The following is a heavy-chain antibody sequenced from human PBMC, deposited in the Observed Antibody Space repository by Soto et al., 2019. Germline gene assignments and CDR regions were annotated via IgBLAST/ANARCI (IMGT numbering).Heavy chain of an antibody. J-gene: IGHJ6*02. CDR3: ARDWGLTVGDYYGMDV. CDR2: IIPIFGTA. V-gene: IGHV1-69*01. CDR1: GGTFSSYA. Sequence: QVQLVQSGAEVKKPGSSVKVSCKASGGTFSSYAISWVRQAPGQGLEWMGGIIPIFGTANYAQKFQGRVTITADESTSTAYMELSILRSEDTAVYYCARDWGLTVGDYYGMDVWGQGTTVTVSS. D-gene: IGHD1-26*01.